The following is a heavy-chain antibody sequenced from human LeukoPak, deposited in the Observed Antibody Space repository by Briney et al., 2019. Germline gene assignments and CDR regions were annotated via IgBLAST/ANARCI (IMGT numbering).Heavy chain of an antibody. D-gene: IGHD3-22*01. CDR3: AKDYYDSSGYMVHFDY. CDR2: ISGDGGST. Sequence: PGGSLRLSCAASGFTFDDYAMHWVRQAPGKGLEWVSLISGDGGSTYYADSVKGRFTISRDNSKSSLYLQMNRLRTEDTALYDCAKDYYDSSGYMVHFDYWGQGTLVTVSS. J-gene: IGHJ4*02. CDR1: GFTFDDYA. V-gene: IGHV3-43*02.